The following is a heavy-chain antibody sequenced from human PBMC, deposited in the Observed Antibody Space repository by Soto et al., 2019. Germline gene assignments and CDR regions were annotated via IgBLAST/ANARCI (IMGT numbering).Heavy chain of an antibody. D-gene: IGHD2-15*01. J-gene: IGHJ6*02. CDR2: INPSGGST. V-gene: IGHV1-46*01. CDR3: ARGGGCSGGSCYSSYYYYGMDV. CDR1: GSTFTSYY. Sequence: ASVKVSCKVSGSTFTSYYMHWVRQAPGQGLEWMGIINPSGGSTSYAQKFQGRVTMTRDTSTSTVYMELSSLRSEDTAVYYCARGGGCSGGSCYSSYYYYGMDVWGQGTTVTVSS.